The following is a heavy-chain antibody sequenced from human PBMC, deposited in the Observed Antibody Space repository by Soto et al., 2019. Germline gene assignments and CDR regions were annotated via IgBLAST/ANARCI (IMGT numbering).Heavy chain of an antibody. V-gene: IGHV1-69*01. J-gene: IGHJ4*02. CDR3: VRGGGIQLWNRSGAGYFDY. CDR1: GGTFSSYA. D-gene: IGHD5-18*01. CDR2: IIPIFGTA. Sequence: QVQLVQSGAEVKKPGSSVKVSCKASGGTFSSYAISWVRQAPGQGLEWMGGIIPIFGTANYAQKFQGRVTITADESTSTGYMELSSLKSEDTAVYYCVRGGGIQLWNRSGAGYFDYWGQGTLVTVSS.